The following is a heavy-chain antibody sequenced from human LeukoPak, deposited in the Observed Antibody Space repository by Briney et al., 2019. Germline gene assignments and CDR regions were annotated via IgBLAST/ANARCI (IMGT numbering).Heavy chain of an antibody. CDR3: ARGWIQLWPFDS. D-gene: IGHD5-18*01. CDR2: IKQDGSEK. Sequence: GGSLRLSCTVSGFSFSSSWMSWVRQTPGKGLEWVANIKQDGSEKYYVDSVKGRFTISRDNANNSLYLQMNSLRAEDTAVYYCARGWIQLWPFDSWGQGTLVTVSS. CDR1: GFSFSSSW. V-gene: IGHV3-7*04. J-gene: IGHJ4*02.